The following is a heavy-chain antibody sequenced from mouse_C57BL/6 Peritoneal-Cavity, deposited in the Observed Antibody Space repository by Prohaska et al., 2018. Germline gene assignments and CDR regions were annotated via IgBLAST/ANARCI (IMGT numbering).Heavy chain of an antibody. V-gene: IGHV1-50*01. J-gene: IGHJ4*01. CDR2: IDPSDSYT. CDR1: GYTFTSYW. Sequence: QVQLQQPGAELVKPGASVKLSCKASGYTFTSYWMQWVKQRPGQGLEWIGEIDPSDSYTNYNQKFKGKATLTVDTSSSTAYMQLSSLTSEDSVVYYCARRREPYAMDYWGQGTSVTVSS. CDR3: ARRREPYAMDY.